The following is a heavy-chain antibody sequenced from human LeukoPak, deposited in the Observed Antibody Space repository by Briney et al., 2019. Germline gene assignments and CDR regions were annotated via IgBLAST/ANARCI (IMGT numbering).Heavy chain of an antibody. CDR3: AKDGCSSTSCYSIDY. V-gene: IGHV3-23*01. CDR2: ISGSGGST. CDR1: GFTFSSYA. J-gene: IGHJ4*02. D-gene: IGHD2-2*01. Sequence: GGSLRLSCAASGFTFSSYAMSWVRQAPGKGLEWVSAISGSGGSTYYADSVKGRFTISRDNSKNTLYLQMSSLRAEDTAVYYCAKDGCSSTSCYSIDYWGQGTLVTVSS.